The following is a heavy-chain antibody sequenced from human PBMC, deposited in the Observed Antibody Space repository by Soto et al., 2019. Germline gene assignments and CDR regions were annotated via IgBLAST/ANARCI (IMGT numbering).Heavy chain of an antibody. CDR2: IKSKTDGGTT. CDR1: GFTFTNAW. J-gene: IGHJ4*02. CDR3: TTGMVRGVSNY. D-gene: IGHD3-10*01. Sequence: GGSLRLSCAASGFTFTNAWMSWVRQAPGKGLEWVGRIKSKTDGGTTDYAAPVKGRFTISRDDSKNTLYLQMNSLKTGDTAVYYCTTGMVRGVSNYWGQGTLVTVSS. V-gene: IGHV3-15*01.